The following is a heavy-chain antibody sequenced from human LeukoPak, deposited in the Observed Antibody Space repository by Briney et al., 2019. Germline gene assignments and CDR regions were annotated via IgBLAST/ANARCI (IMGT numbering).Heavy chain of an antibody. CDR2: IYYSGST. CDR3: ARGLGDYFDY. V-gene: IGHV4-59*01. CDR1: GGSISSNY. J-gene: IGHJ4*02. D-gene: IGHD3-16*01. Sequence: PSETLSLTCTVSGGSISSNYCSWIRQPPGKGLEWIGYIYYSGSTNYNPSLKSRVTISVDTSKNQFSLKLSSVTAADTAVYYCARGLGDYFDYWGQGTLVTVSS.